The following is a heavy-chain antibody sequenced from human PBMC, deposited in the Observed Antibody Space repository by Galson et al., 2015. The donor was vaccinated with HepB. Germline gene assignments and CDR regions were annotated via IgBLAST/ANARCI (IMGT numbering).Heavy chain of an antibody. CDR2: IKSKTDGGTT. CDR3: TTDDLYYGMDV. CDR1: GFTFSNAW. J-gene: IGHJ6*02. Sequence: SLRLSCAASGFTFSNAWMSWVRQAPGKGLEWVGRIKSKTDGGTTDYAAPVKGRFTISRDDSKNTLYLQMNSLKTEDTAVYYCTTDDLYYGMDVWGQGTTVTVSS. V-gene: IGHV3-15*01.